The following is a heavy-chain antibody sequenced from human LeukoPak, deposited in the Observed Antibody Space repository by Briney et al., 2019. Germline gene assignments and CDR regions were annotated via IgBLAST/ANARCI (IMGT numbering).Heavy chain of an antibody. D-gene: IGHD1-14*01. CDR2: IKQDSSVK. J-gene: IGHJ4*02. CDR1: GFSFSGYW. Sequence: PGGSLRLSCAASGFSFSGYWMSWVRQTPGQGLEWVANIKQDSSVKTSVDSMKGRFTISRDNTKNSVYLQMNSLRAEDTAVYYCTRLAAAGSGRWAPDYWGQGTLVTVSS. CDR3: TRLAAAGSGRWAPDY. V-gene: IGHV3-7*01.